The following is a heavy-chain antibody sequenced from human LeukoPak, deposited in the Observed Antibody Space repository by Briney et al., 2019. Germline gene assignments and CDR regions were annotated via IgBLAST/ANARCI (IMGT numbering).Heavy chain of an antibody. J-gene: IGHJ4*02. D-gene: IGHD1-26*01. V-gene: IGHV3-11*01. CDR1: GFTFSDYY. CDR3: ASGSCITTIDY. CDR2: ISSNGSTI. Sequence: GGSLRLSCAASGFTFSDYYMSWIRQAPGKGLEWVSYISSNGSTIYYADSVKGRFTISRDNAKNSLYLQMNSLRAEDTAVYYCASGSCITTIDYWGQGTLVTVSS.